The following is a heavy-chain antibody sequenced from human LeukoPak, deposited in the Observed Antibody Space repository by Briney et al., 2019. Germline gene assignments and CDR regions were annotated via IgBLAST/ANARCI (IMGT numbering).Heavy chain of an antibody. CDR3: ARAYGHFDF. CDR1: GDTVSSNIAA. Sequence: SQNLSLTCAISGDTVSSNIAAWHWIRQSPSRGLEWLGRTYYRSNWYNDYAVSVKSRITINPDTSKNQFSLQLNSVTPEDTAVYYCARAYGHFDFWGQGTLVTVSS. J-gene: IGHJ4*02. D-gene: IGHD4-17*01. CDR2: TYYRSNWYN. V-gene: IGHV6-1*01.